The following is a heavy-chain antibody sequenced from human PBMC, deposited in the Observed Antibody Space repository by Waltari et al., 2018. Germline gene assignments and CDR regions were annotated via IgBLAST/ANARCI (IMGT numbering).Heavy chain of an antibody. J-gene: IGHJ5*02. Sequence: QLQLQESGPGLVKPSATLSLTCTVSGGSISSSSYYWGWIRQPPGKGLEWIGSIYYSGSTYYNPSLKSRVTISVDTSKNQFSLKLSSVTAADTAVYYCARQSRRDVGSGPWFDPWGQGTLVTVSS. D-gene: IGHD3-10*01. CDR1: GGSISSSSYY. CDR3: ARQSRRDVGSGPWFDP. V-gene: IGHV4-39*01. CDR2: IYYSGST.